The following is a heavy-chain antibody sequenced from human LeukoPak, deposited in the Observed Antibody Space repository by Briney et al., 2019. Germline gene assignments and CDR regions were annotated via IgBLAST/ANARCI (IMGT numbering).Heavy chain of an antibody. CDR1: GYTFTGYY. Sequence: GASVKVSCKASGYTFTGYYMHWVRQAPGQGLEWMGWINPNSGGSDYTQKFQGRVTMTCDTSISTGYMELSRLRSDDTAVYYCALEPIALSIWGQGTMVTVSS. CDR3: ALEPIALSI. J-gene: IGHJ3*01. CDR2: INPNSGGS. D-gene: IGHD3-3*01. V-gene: IGHV1-2*02.